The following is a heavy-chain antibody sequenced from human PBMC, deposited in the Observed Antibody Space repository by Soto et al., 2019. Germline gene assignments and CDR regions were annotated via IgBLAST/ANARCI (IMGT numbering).Heavy chain of an antibody. V-gene: IGHV1-18*01. CDR3: ASTILGGSWFDP. J-gene: IGHJ5*02. D-gene: IGHD3-3*01. Sequence: ASVKVSCKASGYTFTSYGISWVRQAPGQGLEWMGWISAYNGNTNYAQKLQGRVTMTTDTSTSTAYMELRSLRSDDTAVYYCASTILGGSWFDPWGQGTLVTVSS. CDR2: ISAYNGNT. CDR1: GYTFTSYG.